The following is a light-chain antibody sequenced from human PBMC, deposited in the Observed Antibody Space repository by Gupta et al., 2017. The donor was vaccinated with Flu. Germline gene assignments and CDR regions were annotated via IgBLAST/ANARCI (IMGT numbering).Light chain of an antibody. V-gene: IGKV4-1*01. Sequence: DIVMTQSPDSLAVSLGERATINCKSSQILYSSLAWYQQKPGQPPKLLISWASTRESGVPDRFSGSGSGTDFTLTISSLQAEDVAVYYCQQYYSSWTFGQGTKVEIK. CDR1: QILYSS. CDR3: QQYYSSWT. CDR2: WAS. J-gene: IGKJ1*01.